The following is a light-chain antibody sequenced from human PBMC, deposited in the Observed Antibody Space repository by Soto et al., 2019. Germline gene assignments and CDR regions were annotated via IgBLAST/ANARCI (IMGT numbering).Light chain of an antibody. Sequence: QAVVTQPPSVSGAPGQRVTISCTGSSSNIGAGYDVHWYQQLPGTAPKLLIYGNNNRPSDRFSGSKSGTSASLAITGLQAEDEADYYCQSYDSSLSGSGVVFGGGTKLTVL. CDR2: GNN. J-gene: IGLJ2*01. CDR1: SSNIGAGYD. CDR3: QSYDSSLSGSGVV. V-gene: IGLV1-40*01.